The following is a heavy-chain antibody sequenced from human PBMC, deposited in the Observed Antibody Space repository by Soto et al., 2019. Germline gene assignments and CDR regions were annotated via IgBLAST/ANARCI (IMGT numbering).Heavy chain of an antibody. J-gene: IGHJ4*02. CDR1: GGSISSSSYF. Sequence: LSLTCTVSGGSISSSSYFWGWIRQPPGKGLEWIGSIYYTGNTYYNPSLKSRVTISVDTSKNQFSLKLNSVTAADTAVYYCARHDGDGPGDFWGQGALVTVS. V-gene: IGHV4-39*01. D-gene: IGHD3-10*01. CDR2: IYYTGNT. CDR3: ARHDGDGPGDF.